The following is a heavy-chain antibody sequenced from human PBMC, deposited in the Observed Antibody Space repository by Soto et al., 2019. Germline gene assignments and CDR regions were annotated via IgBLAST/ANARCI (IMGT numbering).Heavy chain of an antibody. Sequence: EVQLLESGGGLVQPGGSLRLSCAASGFTFSSYAMSWVRQAPGKGLEWVSAISGSGGSTYYADSVKGRFTISRDNSKNTLYLQMNSLRAEDTAVYYCAKVPPIYDDYIWGSYRYYLDYWGQGTLVTVSS. CDR3: AKVPPIYDDYIWGSYRYYLDY. J-gene: IGHJ4*02. D-gene: IGHD3-16*02. CDR1: GFTFSSYA. CDR2: ISGSGGST. V-gene: IGHV3-23*01.